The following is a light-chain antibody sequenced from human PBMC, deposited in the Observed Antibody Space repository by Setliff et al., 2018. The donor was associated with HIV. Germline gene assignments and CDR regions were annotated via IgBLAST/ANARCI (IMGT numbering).Light chain of an antibody. Sequence: SYELTQPPSVSVAPGKTARITCGGNNIGSKSVHWYQQKPGQAPVLVIYYDSDRPSGIPERFSGSNSGNTATLTISRVEAGDEADYYCHVWDSRSDHVVFGGGTKSPS. CDR3: HVWDSRSDHVV. V-gene: IGLV3-21*04. CDR1: NIGSKS. CDR2: YDS. J-gene: IGLJ2*01.